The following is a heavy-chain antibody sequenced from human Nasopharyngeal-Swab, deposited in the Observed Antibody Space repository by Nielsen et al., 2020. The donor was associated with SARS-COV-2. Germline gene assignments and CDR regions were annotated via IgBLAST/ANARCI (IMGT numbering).Heavy chain of an antibody. J-gene: IGHJ6*02. Sequence: GGSLRLSCAASGFTFGYYGMHWVRQAPGKGLEWVAVISYDGSKKYYVDSVKGRLTISRDNSKNTLYLQMNSLRAEDTAVYYCARDIGYSSGWYSYYSYGMDVWGQGTTVTVSS. D-gene: IGHD6-19*01. CDR1: GFTFGYYG. CDR2: ISYDGSKK. CDR3: ARDIGYSSGWYSYYSYGMDV. V-gene: IGHV3-30*03.